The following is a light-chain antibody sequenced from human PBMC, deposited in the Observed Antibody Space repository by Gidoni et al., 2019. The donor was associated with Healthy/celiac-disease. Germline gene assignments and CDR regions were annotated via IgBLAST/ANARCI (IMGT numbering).Light chain of an antibody. CDR3: QAWDSSTVV. J-gene: IGLJ2*01. Sequence: SYELTQPPSVSVSPGQTASITCSGDTLGDKYACWYQQKPGQSPGVVIYEDRKRPSGIPERFSGSNSGNTATLTIGGTQAMDVADYYCQAWDSSTVVFGGGTKLTVL. V-gene: IGLV3-1*01. CDR2: EDR. CDR1: TLGDKY.